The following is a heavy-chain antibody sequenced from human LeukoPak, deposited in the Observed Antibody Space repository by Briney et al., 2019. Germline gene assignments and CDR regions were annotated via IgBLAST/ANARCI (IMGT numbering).Heavy chain of an antibody. CDR3: ARRFNSVWYFDY. CDR1: GGSISSYY. CDR2: IYYSGTT. J-gene: IGHJ4*02. D-gene: IGHD6-19*01. Sequence: SETLSLTCTVSGGSISSYYWSWIRQPPGKGLEWIGYIYYSGTTNYNPSLKSRVTISVDTSKNQSSLRLSSVTAADTAVYFCARRFNSVWYFDYWGQGTLVTVSS. V-gene: IGHV4-59*08.